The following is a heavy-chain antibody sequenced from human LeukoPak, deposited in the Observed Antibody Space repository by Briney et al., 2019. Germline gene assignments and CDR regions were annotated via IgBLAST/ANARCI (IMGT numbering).Heavy chain of an antibody. D-gene: IGHD6-6*01. Sequence: GGSLRLSCAASGFTVSSNYMSWVRQAPGKGLEWVSVIYSGGITYYADSVKGRFTISRDNSKNTLYLQMSSLRAEDTAAYYCAREFSSSSYYFDYWGQGALVTVSS. CDR3: AREFSSSSYYFDY. J-gene: IGHJ4*02. CDR1: GFTVSSNY. CDR2: IYSGGIT. V-gene: IGHV3-53*01.